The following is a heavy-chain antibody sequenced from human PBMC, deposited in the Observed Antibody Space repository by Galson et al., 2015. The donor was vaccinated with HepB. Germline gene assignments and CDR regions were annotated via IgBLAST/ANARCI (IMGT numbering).Heavy chain of an antibody. J-gene: IGHJ3*02. CDR1: GFTFSDYY. D-gene: IGHD3-10*01. Sequence: SLRLSCAASGFTFSDYYMSWIRQAPGKGLEWVSYISSSGSTIYYADSVKGRFTISRDNAKNSLYLQMNSLRAEDTAVYYCARDIRGVHDAFDIWGQGTMVTVSS. CDR3: ARDIRGVHDAFDI. V-gene: IGHV3-11*04. CDR2: ISSSGSTI.